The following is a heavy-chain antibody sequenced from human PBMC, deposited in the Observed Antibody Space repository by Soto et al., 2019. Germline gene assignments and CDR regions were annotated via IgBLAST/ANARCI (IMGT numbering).Heavy chain of an antibody. V-gene: IGHV4-39*01. CDR3: ARPFKLGTGGGWFDP. J-gene: IGHJ5*02. D-gene: IGHD1-1*01. CDR1: GGSISSSSYY. CDR2: IYYSGST. Sequence: QLQLQESGPGLVKPSETLSLTCTVSGGSISSSSYYWGWIRQPPGKGLEWIGRIYYSGSTYYNPSLKSRVTISVDTSKNQFSLKLSSVTAADTAVYYCARPFKLGTGGGWFDPWGQGTLVTVSS.